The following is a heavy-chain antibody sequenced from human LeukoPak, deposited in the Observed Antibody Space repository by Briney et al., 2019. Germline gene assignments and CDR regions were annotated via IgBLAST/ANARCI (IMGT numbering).Heavy chain of an antibody. CDR1: GFTFENYG. J-gene: IGHJ4*02. Sequence: GGSLRLSCAGSGFTFENYGIHWFRQGPGKGLEWVSLISGDGLIKHYKDSVKGRFTISRDNSKNSMYLQMSSLRPEDTALHYCAKDTPFSGRAFDYWGQGTPVTVSS. V-gene: IGHV3-43*02. D-gene: IGHD5-12*01. CDR3: AKDTPFSGRAFDY. CDR2: ISGDGLIK.